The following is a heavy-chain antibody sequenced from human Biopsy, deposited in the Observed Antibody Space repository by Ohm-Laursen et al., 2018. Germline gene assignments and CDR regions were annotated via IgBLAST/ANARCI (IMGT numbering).Heavy chain of an antibody. J-gene: IGHJ1*01. CDR3: ARSIDYGNSYFQY. Sequence: GTLSLTCTVSGGPLNSYYWNWIRQPAGGGLEYIGRLYTTGSTNYNPSLRSRVTMSADTSKNQFSLNLRSVTAADTAVYFCARSIDYGNSYFQYWGQGIQVTVSS. CDR1: GGPLNSYY. V-gene: IGHV4-4*07. CDR2: LYTTGST. D-gene: IGHD4/OR15-4a*01.